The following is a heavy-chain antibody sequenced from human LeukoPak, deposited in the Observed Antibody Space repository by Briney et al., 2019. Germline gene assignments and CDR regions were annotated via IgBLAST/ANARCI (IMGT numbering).Heavy chain of an antibody. CDR1: GYTFTGYY. V-gene: IGHV1-2*02. Sequence: ASVKVSCKASGYTFTGYYMHWVRQAPGQGLEWMGWINPNSGGTNYAQKFQGRVTMTRDTSISTAYMELSSLRSEDTAVYYCATLAPKGYCSGGSCYLVWFDPWGQGTLVTVSS. CDR3: ATLAPKGYCSGGSCYLVWFDP. CDR2: INPNSGGT. J-gene: IGHJ5*02. D-gene: IGHD2-15*01.